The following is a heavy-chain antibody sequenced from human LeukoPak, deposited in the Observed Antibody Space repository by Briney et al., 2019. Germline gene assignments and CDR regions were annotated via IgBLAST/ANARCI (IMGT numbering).Heavy chain of an antibody. Sequence: YPGESLKLSCTGSGYNLTSYWIGWVRQLPGKGLEWGGIIYPGGSDTRYSPSFQGQVPISVDQSISTAYLQWSSLKASDPAMYYCARVGKGIAVAGTPFDYWGQGTLVTVSS. CDR2: IYPGGSDT. D-gene: IGHD6-19*01. J-gene: IGHJ4*02. V-gene: IGHV5-51*03. CDR3: ARVGKGIAVAGTPFDY. CDR1: GYNLTSYW.